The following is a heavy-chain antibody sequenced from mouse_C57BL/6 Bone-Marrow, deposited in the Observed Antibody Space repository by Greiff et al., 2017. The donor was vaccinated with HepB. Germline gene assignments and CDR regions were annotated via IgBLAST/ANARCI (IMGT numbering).Heavy chain of an antibody. D-gene: IGHD1-1*01. V-gene: IGHV1-39*01. CDR2: INPNYGTT. CDR3: ARRNYYGSSEAMDY. CDR1: GYSFTDYN. Sequence: VQLQQSGPELVKPGASVKISCKASGYSFTDYNMNWVKQSNGKSLEWIGVINPNYGTTSYNQKFKGKATLTVDQSASTAYMQLNSLTSEDSAVYYCARRNYYGSSEAMDYWGQGTSVTVSS. J-gene: IGHJ4*01.